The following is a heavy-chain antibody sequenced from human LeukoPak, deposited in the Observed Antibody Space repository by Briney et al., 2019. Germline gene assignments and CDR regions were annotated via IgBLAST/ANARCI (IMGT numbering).Heavy chain of an antibody. CDR2: IYHSGST. V-gene: IGHV4-30-2*01. D-gene: IGHD5-18*01. Sequence: SQTLSLTCAVSGGSISSGGYSWSWIRQPPGKGLEWIGYIYHSGSTYYNPSLKSRVTISVDRSKNQFSLKLSSVTAADTAVYYCARGRVSWIQLWWEGGYFDYGGQGTLVTVSS. CDR3: ARGRVSWIQLWWEGGYFDY. CDR1: GGSISSGGYS. J-gene: IGHJ4*02.